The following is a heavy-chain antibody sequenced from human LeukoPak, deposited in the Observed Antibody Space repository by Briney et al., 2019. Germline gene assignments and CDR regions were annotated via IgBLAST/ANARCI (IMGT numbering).Heavy chain of an antibody. J-gene: IGHJ4*02. V-gene: IGHV3-30*04. CDR1: GFTFANYV. D-gene: IGHD1-26*01. Sequence: GGSLRLSCAASGFTFANYVTHWVRQAPGKGREWGAVTSPDEGLKFYGDSVKGRFTISRDNSKNTMYLQMNNLREEDTAVYYCTRDPILGATDYFDYWGQGTLVTVSS. CDR2: TSPDEGLK. CDR3: TRDPILGATDYFDY.